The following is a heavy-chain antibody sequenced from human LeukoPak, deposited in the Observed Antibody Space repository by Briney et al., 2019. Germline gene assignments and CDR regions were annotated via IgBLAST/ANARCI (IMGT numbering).Heavy chain of an antibody. D-gene: IGHD6-13*01. CDR2: MNPNSGNT. CDR1: GYTFTSYD. V-gene: IGHV1-8*01. CDR3: ARVYSSSWSVRYYYYYYMDV. J-gene: IGHJ6*03. Sequence: GASVKVSCKASGYTFTSYDINWVRQATGQGLEWMGWMNPNSGNTGYAQKFQGRVTTTRNTSISTAYMELSSLRSEDTAVYYCARVYSSSWSVRYYYYYYMDVWGKGTTVTVSS.